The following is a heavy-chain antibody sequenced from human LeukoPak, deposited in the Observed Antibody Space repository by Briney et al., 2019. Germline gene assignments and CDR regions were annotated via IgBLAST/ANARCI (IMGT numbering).Heavy chain of an antibody. CDR2: IKQDGSEI. D-gene: IGHD2-21*02. Sequence: GGSLRLSCAVSGFTFSSFWMSWVRQAPGGGLEWVASIKQDGSEIQDVGSVKGRFTISRDNAKNSLYLQMNSLRVEDTAVYYCARVSVTATGAIDIWGQGTMVTVST. J-gene: IGHJ3*02. V-gene: IGHV3-7*04. CDR1: GFTFSSFW. CDR3: ARVSVTATGAIDI.